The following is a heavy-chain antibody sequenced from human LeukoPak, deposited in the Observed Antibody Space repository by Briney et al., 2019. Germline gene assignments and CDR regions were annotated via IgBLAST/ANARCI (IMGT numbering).Heavy chain of an antibody. D-gene: IGHD4-17*01. J-gene: IGHJ4*02. CDR1: GGSISSSSYY. V-gene: IGHV4-39*07. CDR2: IYYSGST. CDR3: ARAGYGDYVDY. Sequence: SETLSLTCTVSGGSISSSSYYWGWIRQPPGKGLEWIGSIYYSGSTYYNPSLKSRVTISVDTSKNQFSLKLSSVTAADTAVYYCARAGYGDYVDYWGQGTLVTVSS.